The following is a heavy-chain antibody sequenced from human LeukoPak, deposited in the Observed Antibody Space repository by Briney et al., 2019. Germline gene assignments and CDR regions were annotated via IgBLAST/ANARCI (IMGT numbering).Heavy chain of an antibody. CDR1: GFTFSTYA. CDR3: AKRGGYETMAAFDY. D-gene: IGHD3-10*01. V-gene: IGHV3-23*01. Sequence: PGGSLRLSCAASGFTFSTYAMSWVRQAPGKGLEWVSAISPGGTDTYYADSVKGRFTISRDNSENTLFLQMNSLRVEDTAVYYCAKRGGYETMAAFDYWGQGTLVTVSS. J-gene: IGHJ4*02. CDR2: ISPGGTDT.